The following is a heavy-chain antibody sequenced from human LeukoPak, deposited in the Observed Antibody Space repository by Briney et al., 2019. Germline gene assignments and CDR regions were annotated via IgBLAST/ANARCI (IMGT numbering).Heavy chain of an antibody. CDR2: IKQDGSEK. Sequence: GGSLRLSCAASGFTFSSYWMSWVRQAPGKGLEWVANIKQDGSEKYYVDSVKGRFTISRDNAKNSLYLQMNSLRAEDTAVYYCVRRGKRLRFFEWVDAFDIWGQGTMVTVSS. D-gene: IGHD3-3*01. J-gene: IGHJ3*02. CDR1: GFTFSSYW. V-gene: IGHV3-7*01. CDR3: VRRGKRLRFFEWVDAFDI.